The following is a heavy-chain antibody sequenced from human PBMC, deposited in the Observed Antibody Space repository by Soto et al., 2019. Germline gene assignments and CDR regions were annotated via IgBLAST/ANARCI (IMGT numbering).Heavy chain of an antibody. D-gene: IGHD6-25*01. J-gene: IGHJ2*01. CDR2: ISSSSSYT. CDR3: ARAARRGDFDL. V-gene: IGHV3-11*06. CDR1: GFTFSNAW. Sequence: AAGSLRLSCAASGFTFSNAWMNWVRQAPGKGLEWVSYISSSSSYTNYADSVKGRFTNSRDNAKNSLYLQMNSLRAEDTAVYYCARAARRGDFDLWGRGTLVTVSS.